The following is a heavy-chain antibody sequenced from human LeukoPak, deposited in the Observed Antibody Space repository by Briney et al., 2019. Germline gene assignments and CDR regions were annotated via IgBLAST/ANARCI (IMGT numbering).Heavy chain of an antibody. CDR1: GYSFTSYW. V-gene: IGHV5-10-1*01. J-gene: IGHJ6*04. D-gene: IGHD3-10*01. CDR3: ARLGWFGEFV. Sequence: GGSLTISCKGSGYSFTSYWISWVRQMPGKGREGMGRIDPSDSYTNYSPSFQGHVTISADKSISTAYLQWSSLKASDTAMYYCARLGWFGEFVWGKGTTVTVSS. CDR2: IDPSDSYT.